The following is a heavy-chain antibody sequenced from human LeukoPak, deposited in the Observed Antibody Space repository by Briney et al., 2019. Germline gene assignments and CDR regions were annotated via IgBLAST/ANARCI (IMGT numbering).Heavy chain of an antibody. J-gene: IGHJ6*03. V-gene: IGHV1-8*03. CDR1: GYTFTSYD. CDR3: ARGKGIVATIPYYYYNMDV. D-gene: IGHD5-12*01. CDR2: MNPNSGNT. Sequence: GASVKVSCKASGYTFTSYDINWVRQATGQGLEWMGWMNPNSGNTGYAQKFQGRVTITRNTSISTAYMELSSLRSEDTAVYYCARGKGIVATIPYYYYNMDVWGKGTTVTVSS.